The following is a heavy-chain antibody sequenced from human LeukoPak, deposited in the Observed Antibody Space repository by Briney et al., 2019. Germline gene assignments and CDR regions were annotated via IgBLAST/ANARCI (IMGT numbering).Heavy chain of an antibody. D-gene: IGHD5/OR15-5a*01. CDR1: GFTFSNYA. CDR3: TKNLWEKHGVYDPFDY. J-gene: IGHJ4*02. CDR2: ISDSGSRT. Sequence: PGGSLRLSCAASGFTFSNYAMSWVRRAPGKGLELVAAISDSGSRTYYADSVRGRFTISRDNAKNTLHVQMSSLRVEDTAMYYCTKNLWEKHGVYDPFDYWGQGTLVTVSS. V-gene: IGHV3-23*01.